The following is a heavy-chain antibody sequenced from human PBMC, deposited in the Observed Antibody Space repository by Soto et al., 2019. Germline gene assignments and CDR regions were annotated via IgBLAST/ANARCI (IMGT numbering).Heavy chain of an antibody. CDR3: ARGGGRCSSTSFSYYDYGMHV. J-gene: IGHJ6*02. Sequence: SVKVSCKASGGTFRSYAISWVRQAPGQGLEWMGGIIPIFGTANYAQKFQGRVTITADESTSTAYMELSSLRSEDTAVYYCARGGGRCSSTSFSYYDYGMHVWGQGTMVTVSS. V-gene: IGHV1-69*13. CDR2: IIPIFGTA. CDR1: GGTFRSYA. D-gene: IGHD2-2*01.